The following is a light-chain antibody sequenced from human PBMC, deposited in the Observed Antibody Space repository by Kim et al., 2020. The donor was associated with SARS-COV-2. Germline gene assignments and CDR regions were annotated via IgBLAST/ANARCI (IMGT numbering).Light chain of an antibody. CDR1: QNINIW. CDR2: KAS. CDR3: QQYDGYPLT. Sequence: DIQMTQSPSTLSASVGDRVTITCRASQNINIWLAWYQQKPGKAPNLLIHKASTLESGVPPRFGGSGSGTEFTLTISSLQPDDSATYYCQQYDGYPLTFGGGTKVDIK. V-gene: IGKV1-5*03. J-gene: IGKJ4*01.